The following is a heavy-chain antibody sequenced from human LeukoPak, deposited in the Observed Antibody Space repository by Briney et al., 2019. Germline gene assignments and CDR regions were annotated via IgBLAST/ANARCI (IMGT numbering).Heavy chain of an antibody. CDR2: IQTSGNT. V-gene: IGHV4-4*07. J-gene: IGHJ2*01. CDR3: ARSLHYGDYNNWNFDL. CDR1: GTSISSNY. D-gene: IGHD4-17*01. Sequence: PSETLSLTCTVSGTSISSNYWSWIRQPAGQGLEWIGRIQTSGNTNYNPSLKSRVTMSVDTSKNQFSLKLNSVTAADTAVYYCARSLHYGDYNNWNFDLWGRGTLVTVSS.